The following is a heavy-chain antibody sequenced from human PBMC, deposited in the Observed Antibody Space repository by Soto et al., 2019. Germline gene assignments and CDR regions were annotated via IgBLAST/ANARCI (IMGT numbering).Heavy chain of an antibody. CDR3: ARGEIVMVD. J-gene: IGHJ4*02. Sequence: QVQLQESGPGLVKPSQTLSLNCTVSGGSINWERSYWSWIRQSPGRGLEWIGYISHNGITWYNPSLQSRVSISIDKSKDHFSLEVRSVTAADTGFYYCARGEIVMVDWGQGALVTVSS. CDR2: ISHNGIT. CDR1: GGSINWERSY. D-gene: IGHD3-22*01. V-gene: IGHV4-31*03.